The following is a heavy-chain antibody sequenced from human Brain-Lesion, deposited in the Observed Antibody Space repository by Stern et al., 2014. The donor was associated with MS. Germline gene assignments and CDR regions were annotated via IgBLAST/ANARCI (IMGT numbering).Heavy chain of an antibody. CDR3: ARAVRNQLLSEY. CDR1: GYTFSSSD. Sequence: QVQLVQSGAEVKKPGASVKVSCKASGYTFSSSDITWVRQASGHGLEWMGWMNPYSGNTGYAQKFKGRVSMTSDPSISTVYMELTSLTSDDTAVYFCARAVRNQLLSEYWGQGTLVTVSS. CDR2: MNPYSGNT. J-gene: IGHJ4*02. D-gene: IGHD2-2*01. V-gene: IGHV1-8*01.